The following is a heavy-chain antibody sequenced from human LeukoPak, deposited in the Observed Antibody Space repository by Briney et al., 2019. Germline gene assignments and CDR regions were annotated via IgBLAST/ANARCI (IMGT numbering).Heavy chain of an antibody. J-gene: IGHJ4*02. V-gene: IGHV4-34*01. Sequence: SETLSLTCAVYGGSFSGYYWSWIRQPPGKGLEWIGEINHSGSTNYNPSLKSRVTISVDTSKNQFSLKLSSVTAADTAVYYCARAGDFWSGPDYWGQGTLVTVSS. CDR2: INHSGST. CDR1: GGSFSGYY. CDR3: ARAGDFWSGPDY. D-gene: IGHD3-3*01.